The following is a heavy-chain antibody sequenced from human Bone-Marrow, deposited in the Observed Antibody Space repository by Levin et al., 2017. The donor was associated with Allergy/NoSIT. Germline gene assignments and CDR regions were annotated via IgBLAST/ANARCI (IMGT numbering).Heavy chain of an antibody. D-gene: IGHD5-18*01. CDR3: AKGLSGADTGPDY. V-gene: IGHV3-23*01. CDR2: TTGSGDTT. J-gene: IGHJ4*02. Sequence: AGGSLRLSCAASGLTLSSYAMSWVRQAPGKGLEWVSSTTGSGDTTYYADSVKGRFTISRDNSKNTLYLQMNSLRAEDTAVYYCAKGLSGADTGPDYWGQGTLVTVSS. CDR1: GLTLSSYA.